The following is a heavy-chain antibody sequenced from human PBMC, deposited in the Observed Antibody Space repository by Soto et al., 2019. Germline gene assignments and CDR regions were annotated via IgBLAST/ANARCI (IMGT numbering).Heavy chain of an antibody. J-gene: IGHJ5*02. CDR2: ISTYNGLT. Sequence: QVQLVQSAPEVKKPGASVTVSCKASGYTFTNYGLNWLRQAPGQGPQWMGRISTYNGLTNYAQKFQGRITMTPDASTNIVSMELRSLTSDDTAVYYCARDLRYGYNFGDWFDPWGQGTLVTVSS. V-gene: IGHV1-18*04. CDR3: ARDLRYGYNFGDWFDP. D-gene: IGHD3-16*01. CDR1: GYTFTNYG.